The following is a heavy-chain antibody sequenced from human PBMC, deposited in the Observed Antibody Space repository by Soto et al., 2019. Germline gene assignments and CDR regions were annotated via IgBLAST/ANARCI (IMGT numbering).Heavy chain of an antibody. CDR2: ISGSGGST. V-gene: IGHV3-23*01. Sequence: PGGSLRLSCAASGFTFSSYAMSWVRQAPGKGLEWVSGISGSGGSTYYADSVKGRFTISRDNSKNTLYLQMNSLRAEDTAVYYCAKPLSGWLYYFDYWGQGTLVTVSS. CDR3: AKPLSGWLYYFDY. D-gene: IGHD6-19*01. J-gene: IGHJ4*01. CDR1: GFTFSSYA.